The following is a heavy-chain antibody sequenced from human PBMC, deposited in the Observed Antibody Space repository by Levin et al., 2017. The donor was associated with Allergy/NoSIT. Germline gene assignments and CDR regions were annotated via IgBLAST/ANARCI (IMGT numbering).Heavy chain of an antibody. Sequence: ETLSLTCAASGFTFSSYSMNWVRQAPGKGLEWVSSISSSSSYIYYADSVKGRFTISRDNAKNSLYLQMNSLRAEDTAVYYCARARLGYYYYGMDVWGQGTTVTVSS. CDR3: ARARLGYYYYGMDV. CDR2: ISSSSSYI. D-gene: IGHD1-1*01. J-gene: IGHJ6*02. V-gene: IGHV3-21*01. CDR1: GFTFSSYS.